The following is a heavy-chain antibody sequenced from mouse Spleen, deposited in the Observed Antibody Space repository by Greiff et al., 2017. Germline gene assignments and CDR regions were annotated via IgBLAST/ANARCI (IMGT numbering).Heavy chain of an antibody. CDR3: ARDAGWELSYAMDY. J-gene: IGHJ4*01. Sequence: EVKLMESGGGLVQAGRSLRLSCATSGFTFSDFYMEWVRQAPGKGLEWIAASRNKANDYTTEYSASVKGRFIVSRDTSQSILYLQMNALRAEDTAIYYCARDAGWELSYAMDYWGQGTSVTVSS. V-gene: IGHV7-1*01. D-gene: IGHD2-3*01. CDR1: GFTFSDFY. CDR2: SRNKANDYTT.